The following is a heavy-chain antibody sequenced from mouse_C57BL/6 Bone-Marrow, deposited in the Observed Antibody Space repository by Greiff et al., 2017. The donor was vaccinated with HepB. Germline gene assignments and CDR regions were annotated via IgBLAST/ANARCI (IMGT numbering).Heavy chain of an antibody. CDR1: GYTFTSYG. Sequence: QVQLKESGAELARPGASVKLSCKASGYTFTSYGISWVKQRTGQGLEWIGEIYPRSGNTYYNEKFKGKATLTADKSSSTAYMELRSLTSEDSAVYFCARIPLYYYGSSYYFDYWGQGTTLTVSS. CDR2: IYPRSGNT. J-gene: IGHJ2*01. CDR3: ARIPLYYYGSSYYFDY. D-gene: IGHD1-1*01. V-gene: IGHV1-81*01.